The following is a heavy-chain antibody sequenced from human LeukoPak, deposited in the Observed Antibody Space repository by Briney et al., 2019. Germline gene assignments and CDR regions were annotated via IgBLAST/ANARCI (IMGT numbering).Heavy chain of an antibody. J-gene: IGHJ4*02. Sequence: GESLKISCKGSGYSFTSYWIGWVRQMPGKGLEWMGIIYPGDSDTRYSPSFQGQVTISADKSISTAYLQWSSLKASDTAMYYCARQRCCSSTSCRVLDYWGQGTLVTVSS. CDR2: IYPGDSDT. V-gene: IGHV5-51*01. CDR3: ARQRCCSSTSCRVLDY. D-gene: IGHD2-2*01. CDR1: GYSFTSYW.